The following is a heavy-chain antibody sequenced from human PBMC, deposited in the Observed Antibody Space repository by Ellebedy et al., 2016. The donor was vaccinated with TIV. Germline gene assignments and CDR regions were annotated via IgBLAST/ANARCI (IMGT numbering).Heavy chain of an antibody. CDR3: ARGSCGTTSCYYFDY. D-gene: IGHD2-2*01. Sequence: SETLSLXXAVSGGSIDSSHWWSWVRQPPGKGLEWIGEIYHNGRANYNPSLTSRVTISVDKSKNQFSLDLSSVTAADTAIHYCARGSCGTTSCYYFDYWGLGTLVTVSS. CDR2: IYHNGRA. J-gene: IGHJ4*02. V-gene: IGHV4-4*02. CDR1: GGSIDSSHW.